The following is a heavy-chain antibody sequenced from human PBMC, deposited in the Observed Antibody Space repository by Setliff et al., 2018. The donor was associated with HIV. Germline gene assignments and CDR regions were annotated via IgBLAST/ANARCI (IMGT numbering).Heavy chain of an antibody. D-gene: IGHD1-26*01. V-gene: IGHV4-59*08. CDR2: IDYSGST. CDR1: GGSISEYY. CDR3: TRRGAASSPESY. Sequence: SETLSLTCTVSGGSISEYYWSWIRQPPGKGLEWIGYIDYSGSTNYNASLKSRLTMSIDTSKNHFSLRLSSVTAADTAIYYCTRRGAASSPESYWGQGTLVTVSS. J-gene: IGHJ4*02.